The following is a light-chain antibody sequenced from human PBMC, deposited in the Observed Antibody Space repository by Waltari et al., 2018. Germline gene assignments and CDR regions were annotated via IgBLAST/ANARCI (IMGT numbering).Light chain of an antibody. V-gene: IGLV2-11*01. CDR2: DVT. Sequence: QSALTQPRSVSGSPGQSVTISCTVTSGDVGGYNFVPWYQQHPGKAPKLIIYDVTKRPSGVPDRFSGSKSGNTASLTISGLQAEDEADYYCCSYAGVYLYVFGTGTKVTVL. CDR1: SGDVGGYNF. J-gene: IGLJ1*01. CDR3: CSYAGVYLYV.